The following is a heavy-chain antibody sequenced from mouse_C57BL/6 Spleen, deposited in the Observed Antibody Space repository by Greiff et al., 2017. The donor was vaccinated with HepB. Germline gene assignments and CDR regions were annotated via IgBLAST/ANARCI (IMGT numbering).Heavy chain of an antibody. J-gene: IGHJ4*01. CDR3: TTDPRAMDY. V-gene: IGHV14-1*01. CDR2: IDPEDGDT. Sequence: VHVKQSGAELVRPGASVKLSCTASGFNIKDYYMHWVKQRPEQGLEWIGRIDPEDGDTEYAPKFQGKATMTADTSSNTAYLQLSSLTSEDTAVYYCTTDPRAMDYWGQGTSVTVSS. CDR1: GFNIKDYY.